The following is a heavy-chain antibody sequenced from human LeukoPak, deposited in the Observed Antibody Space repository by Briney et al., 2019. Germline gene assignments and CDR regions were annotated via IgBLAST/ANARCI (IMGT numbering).Heavy chain of an antibody. Sequence: GGSLRLSCVASGFTFSSYAMGWVRQAPGKGLEWVSAISGIGDTTHYADSVKGRFTISRDNSKNTLFLQMDSLRGEDTAVYYCAKRVVVGATSPYSDFQHWGQGTLVTVSS. CDR2: ISGIGDTT. V-gene: IGHV3-23*01. D-gene: IGHD1-26*01. CDR1: GFTFSSYA. CDR3: AKRVVVGATSPYSDFQH. J-gene: IGHJ1*01.